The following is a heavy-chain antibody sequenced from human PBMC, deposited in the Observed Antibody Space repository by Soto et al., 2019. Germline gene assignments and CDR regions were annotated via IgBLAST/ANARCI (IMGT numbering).Heavy chain of an antibody. J-gene: IGHJ3*02. CDR2: INAGNGNT. V-gene: IGHV1-3*01. CDR3: ARDSQRITMIVVVPDAFYI. D-gene: IGHD3-22*01. Sequence: ASVKVSCKASGYTFTSYAMHWVRQAPGQRLEWMGWINAGNGNTKYSQKFQGRVTITRDTSASTAYMELSSLRSEDTAVYYCARDSQRITMIVVVPDAFYIWGKGTMVTVSS. CDR1: GYTFTSYA.